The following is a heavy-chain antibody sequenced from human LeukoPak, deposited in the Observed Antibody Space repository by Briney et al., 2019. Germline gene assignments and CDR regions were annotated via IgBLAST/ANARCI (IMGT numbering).Heavy chain of an antibody. D-gene: IGHD6-13*01. CDR1: GFTFSSYA. CDR2: IRGSGDST. Sequence: GGSLRLSCAASGFTFSSYAMTWVRQAPGKGLEWVSSIRGSGDSTYYADSVKGRFTISRDNSKSTLYLQMNSLRGEDTAVYYCAKRMGPSIAATDLDYWGQGTLVTVSS. V-gene: IGHV3-23*01. CDR3: AKRMGPSIAATDLDY. J-gene: IGHJ4*02.